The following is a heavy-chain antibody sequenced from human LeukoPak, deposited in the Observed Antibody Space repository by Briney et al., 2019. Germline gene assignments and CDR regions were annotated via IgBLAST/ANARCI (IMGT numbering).Heavy chain of an antibody. CDR1: GYTFTTYW. CDR2: INPRVDKT. Sequence: GASVKVSCKASGYTFTTYWIHWVRQAPGQGLEWMGTINPRVDKTHYAQNFRDRLSMTSDTSTSTVYLEVTSLRSEDTAIYYCTRDLTIAARMFEYWGQGTLVTVSS. V-gene: IGHV1-46*01. D-gene: IGHD6-6*01. J-gene: IGHJ4*02. CDR3: TRDLTIAARMFEY.